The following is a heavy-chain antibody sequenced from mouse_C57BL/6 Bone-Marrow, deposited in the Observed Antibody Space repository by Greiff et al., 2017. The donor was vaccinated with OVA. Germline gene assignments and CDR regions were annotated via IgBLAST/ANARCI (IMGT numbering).Heavy chain of an antibody. D-gene: IGHD2-4*01. Sequence: EVKLQESGPELVKPGASVKMSCKASGYTFTDYNMHWVKQSHGKSLEWIGYINPNNGGTSYNQKFKGKATLTVNKSSSTAYMELRSLTSEDSAVYYCARGAGYDYDGVAYWGQGTLVTVSA. CDR2: INPNNGGT. CDR1: GYTFTDYN. CDR3: ARGAGYDYDGVAY. V-gene: IGHV1-22*01. J-gene: IGHJ3*01.